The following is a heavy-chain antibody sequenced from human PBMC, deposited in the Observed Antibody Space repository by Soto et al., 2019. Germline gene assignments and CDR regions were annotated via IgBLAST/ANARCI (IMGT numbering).Heavy chain of an antibody. CDR1: GYTFTSYG. Sequence: QVQLVQSGAEVKKPGASVKVSCKASGYTFTSYGISWVRQAPGQGLEWMGWISAYNGNTNYAQKLQGRVTMITDTSSSTAYMELRRLRSDDTAVYYSARSTVTNYYYYGMDVWSQGTTVTVSS. CDR2: ISAYNGNT. V-gene: IGHV1-18*01. D-gene: IGHD4-17*01. J-gene: IGHJ6*02. CDR3: ARSTVTNYYYYGMDV.